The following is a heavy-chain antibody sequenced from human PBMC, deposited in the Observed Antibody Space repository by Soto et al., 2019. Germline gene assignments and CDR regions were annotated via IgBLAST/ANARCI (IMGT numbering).Heavy chain of an antibody. J-gene: IGHJ5*02. Sequence: ASVKVSCKASGGTFSSYTISWVRQAPGQGLEWMGWISAYNGNTNYAQKLQGRVTMTTDTSTSTAYMELRSLRSVDTAVYYCARASGSSYWFDPWGQGTLVTVS. V-gene: IGHV1-18*01. D-gene: IGHD1-26*01. CDR2: ISAYNGNT. CDR1: GGTFSSYT. CDR3: ARASGSSYWFDP.